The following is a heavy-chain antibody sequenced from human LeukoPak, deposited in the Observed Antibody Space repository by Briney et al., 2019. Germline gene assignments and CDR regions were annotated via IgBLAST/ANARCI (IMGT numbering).Heavy chain of an antibody. CDR2: LTPLAGTP. J-gene: IGHJ4*02. CDR1: GDTFGTFS. V-gene: IGHV1-69*06. Sequence: SVKVSCKASGDTFGTFSFNWVRQAPSEGLEWLGGLTPLAGTPNYAQKFQGRLTISADKSTSTVYMELSRLTSEDTAVYFCAKFWSGYYTDWGQGTLVRVSS. D-gene: IGHD3-3*01. CDR3: AKFWSGYYTD.